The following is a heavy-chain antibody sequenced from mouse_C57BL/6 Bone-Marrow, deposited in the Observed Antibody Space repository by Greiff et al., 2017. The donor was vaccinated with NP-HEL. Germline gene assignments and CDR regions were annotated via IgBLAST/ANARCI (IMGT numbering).Heavy chain of an antibody. V-gene: IGHV1-15*01. CDR3: TRWHYPAY. D-gene: IGHD1-1*02. J-gene: IGHJ3*01. CDR2: IDPETGGT. Sequence: VQVVESGAELVRPGASVTLSCKASGYTFTDYEMHWVKQTPVPGLDWIGAIDPETGGTAYNQKFKGKAILTADKSSSTAYMGLRSLTSEDSAVYYCTRWHYPAYGGQGTRVTVSA. CDR1: GYTFTDYE.